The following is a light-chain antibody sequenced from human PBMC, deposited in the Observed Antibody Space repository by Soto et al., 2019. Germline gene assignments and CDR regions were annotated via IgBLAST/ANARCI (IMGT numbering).Light chain of an antibody. V-gene: IGLV2-11*01. CDR3: CSYAGSYIYV. CDR1: SSDVGGYNY. J-gene: IGLJ1*01. Sequence: QSALTQPRSVSGSPGQSVSISCTGTSSDVGGYNYVSLYQHHPGKAPTVMIYDVTKRPSGVPDRFSGSKSGNTASLTISGLQAEDEADYYCCSYAGSYIYVFGTGTKLTVL. CDR2: DVT.